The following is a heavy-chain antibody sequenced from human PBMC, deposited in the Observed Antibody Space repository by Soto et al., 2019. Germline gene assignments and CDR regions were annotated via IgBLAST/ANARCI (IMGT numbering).Heavy chain of an antibody. D-gene: IGHD6-13*01. J-gene: IGHJ6*02. V-gene: IGHV3-33*01. CDR3: ARRQIPPPTRGAANARGGMDV. CDR2: IWNDGSNS. Sequence: QVQLVESGGGVVQPGRSLRLSCAASGFTFNNYGMHWVRQAPVKGLEWLAVIWNDGSNSSYANSVKGRFTISRDNSKNTLYLQMSSLRAEDTAVYYCARRQIPPPTRGAANARGGMDVWGQGTTVTVSS. CDR1: GFTFNNYG.